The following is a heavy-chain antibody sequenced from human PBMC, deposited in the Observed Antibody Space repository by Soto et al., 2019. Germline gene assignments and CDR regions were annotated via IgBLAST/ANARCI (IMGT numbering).Heavy chain of an antibody. CDR1: GDSINNSHW. CDR3: SREANSSPARGPNWFDP. V-gene: IGHV4-4*02. J-gene: IGHJ5*02. CDR2: TYHSGTT. Sequence: QVQLQESGPGLVQPSGTLSLTCAVSGDSINNSHWWSWVRQTPGKGLEWIGETYHSGTTNYNPSLTTRVTISLDKFKNQFSLKMNSVTAAVPAVYYCSREANSSPARGPNWFDPWGQGTLVTVPS. D-gene: IGHD6-13*01.